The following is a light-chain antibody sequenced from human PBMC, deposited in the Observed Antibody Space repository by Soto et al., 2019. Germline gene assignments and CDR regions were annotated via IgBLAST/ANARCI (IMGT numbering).Light chain of an antibody. CDR2: EVS. V-gene: IGLV2-14*01. J-gene: IGLJ1*01. Sequence: ALTQPASVSGSPGQSITISCTGTSSDVGGYDYVSWYQQHPGKAPKLMIYEVSNRPSGVSNRFSGSKSGNTASLTISGLQAEDEADYYCSSYTSSSTPYVFGTGTKVTVL. CDR3: SSYTSSSTPYV. CDR1: SSDVGGYDY.